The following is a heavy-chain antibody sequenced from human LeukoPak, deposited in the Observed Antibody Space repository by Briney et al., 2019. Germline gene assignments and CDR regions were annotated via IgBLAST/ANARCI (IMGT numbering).Heavy chain of an antibody. CDR2: INPNSGGT. V-gene: IGHV1-2*02. D-gene: IGHD3-3*01. Sequence: ASVKVSCKASGYTFTGYYMHWVRQAPGQGLEWMGWINPNSGGTNYAQKFQGRVTMTRDTSISTAYMDLSRLRSDDTAVYYCARGGLAIFGVVFIFDYWGQGTLVTVSS. J-gene: IGHJ4*02. CDR3: ARGGLAIFGVVFIFDY. CDR1: GYTFTGYY.